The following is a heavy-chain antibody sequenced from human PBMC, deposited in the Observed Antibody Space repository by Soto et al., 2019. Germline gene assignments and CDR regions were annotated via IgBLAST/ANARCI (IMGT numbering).Heavy chain of an antibody. D-gene: IGHD6-19*01. CDR2: IIPIFGTA. V-gene: IGHV1-69*13. CDR1: GGTFSSYA. CDR3: ARDLTYRSGWYAYYYGMDV. J-gene: IGHJ6*02. Sequence: SVKVSCKASGGTFSSYAISWVRQAPGQGLEWMGGIIPIFGTANYAQKFQGRVTITADESTSTAYMELSSLRSEDTAVYYGARDLTYRSGWYAYYYGMDVWGQGTTVTVSS.